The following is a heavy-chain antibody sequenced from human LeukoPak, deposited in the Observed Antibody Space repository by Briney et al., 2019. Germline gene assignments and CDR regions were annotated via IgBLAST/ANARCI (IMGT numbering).Heavy chain of an antibody. Sequence: GGSLRLSRAASGFTFSRYAMAWVRQAPGKGLEWVSAISPTGASTYYADSVKGRFTISRDNSKNTLSLEMNSLRAEDTAVYYCARDVGIAAAGTSLVYWGQGTLVTVSS. CDR1: GFTFSRYA. CDR2: ISPTGAST. V-gene: IGHV3-23*01. CDR3: ARDVGIAAAGTSLVY. J-gene: IGHJ4*02. D-gene: IGHD6-13*01.